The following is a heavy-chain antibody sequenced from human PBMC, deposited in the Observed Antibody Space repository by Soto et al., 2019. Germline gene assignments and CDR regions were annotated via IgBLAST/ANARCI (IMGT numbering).Heavy chain of an antibody. D-gene: IGHD2-15*01. CDR1: GYTFTSYG. CDR2: ISAYNGNT. CDR3: ARDRVVAATPGLDDY. Sequence: QVQLVQSGAEVKKPGASVKVSCKASGYTFTSYGVSWVRQAPGQGLEWMGWISAYNGNTNYAQKLQGRVTMTTDTSTSTAYMELRSLRSDDTTVYYWARDRVVAATPGLDDYWGQGTLVTVSS. J-gene: IGHJ4*02. V-gene: IGHV1-18*01.